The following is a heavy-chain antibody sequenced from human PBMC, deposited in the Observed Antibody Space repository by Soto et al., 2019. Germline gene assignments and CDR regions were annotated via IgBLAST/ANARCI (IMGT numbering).Heavy chain of an antibody. CDR2: IYPYDSDT. CDR3: ARRPSNYYGVDV. CDR1: GYTFTKYW. V-gene: IGHV5-51*01. J-gene: IGHJ6*01. Sequence: PGECLPISRKGFGYTFTKYWVGWVLQMPGKGLEWMGIIYPYDSDTRYSPSFQGQVTLSADKSINTAYLQWNSLKSSDTAMYYCARRPSNYYGVDVWGQGTTFTVSS.